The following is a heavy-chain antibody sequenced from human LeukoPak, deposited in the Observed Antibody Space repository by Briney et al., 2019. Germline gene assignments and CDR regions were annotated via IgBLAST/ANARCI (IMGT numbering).Heavy chain of an antibody. CDR2: ISGSGGGT. J-gene: IGHJ4*02. Sequence: GGSLRLSCAASGFTFSTYAMRWVRQAQGQGMELVSLISGSGGGTYYANSVKGRSTISRDNSKNTLYLQMDSLRTEDTAVYYCAKERATTTAFDYWGQGTLITVSS. D-gene: IGHD1-26*01. CDR3: AKERATTTAFDY. CDR1: GFTFSTYA. V-gene: IGHV3-23*01.